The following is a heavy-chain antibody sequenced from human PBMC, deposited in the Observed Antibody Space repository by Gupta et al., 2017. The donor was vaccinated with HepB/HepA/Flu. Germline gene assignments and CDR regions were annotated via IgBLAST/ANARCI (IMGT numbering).Heavy chain of an antibody. V-gene: IGHV1-2*04. CDR3: ARGYSGGWSQTDVDY. J-gene: IGHJ4*02. CDR1: GYTFTAYY. Sequence: QVQLVQSGAEVNTPGASVKVSCKTFGYTFTAYYIDWVRQAPGQGLVWMGRIKHKSGETIDAQKFQGWVNMTRDKLISTVYMKRCGRTSDDTTIDDCARGYSGGWSQTDVDYWGQGPLVIGSS. CDR2: IKHKSGET. D-gene: IGHD6-19*01.